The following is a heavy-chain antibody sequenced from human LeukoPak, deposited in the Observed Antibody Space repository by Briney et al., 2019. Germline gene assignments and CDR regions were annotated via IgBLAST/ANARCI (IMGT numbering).Heavy chain of an antibody. CDR1: GFTFSSYG. CDR2: IWYDGSNK. CDR3: ARAHDYGIDY. J-gene: IGHJ4*02. Sequence: PGRSLRLSCAASGFTFSSYGMHWVRQAPGKGLEGVAVIWYDGSNKYYADSVKGRFTISRDNSKNTLYLQMNSLRAEDTAVYYCARAHDYGIDYWGQGTLVTVSS. D-gene: IGHD4-17*01. V-gene: IGHV3-33*01.